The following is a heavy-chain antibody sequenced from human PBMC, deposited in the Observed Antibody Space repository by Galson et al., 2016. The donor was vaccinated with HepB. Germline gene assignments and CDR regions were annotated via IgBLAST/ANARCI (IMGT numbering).Heavy chain of an antibody. CDR2: IYFGGDS. CDR3: ARGMTGYSSFDY. CDR1: GLIVSSNY. Sequence: SLRLPCAASGLIVSSNYISWFRQAPGRGLEWVSVIYFGGDSVHADSVTGRFTISTDNSQNTLYLHMNSLTVEDTGVYYCARGMTGYSSFDYWGRGALVTVSS. D-gene: IGHD5-18*01. J-gene: IGHJ4*02. V-gene: IGHV3-53*01.